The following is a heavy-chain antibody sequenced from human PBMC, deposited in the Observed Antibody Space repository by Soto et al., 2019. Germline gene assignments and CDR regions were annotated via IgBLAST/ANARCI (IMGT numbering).Heavy chain of an antibody. J-gene: IGHJ6*02. Sequence: QVQLVQSGAEVKKPGSSVKVSCKACGGTFSSYAISWVRQAPGQGLEWMGGIIPIFGTANYAQKFQGRVTITADESTSTAYMELSSLRSEDTAVYYCATGSAGYYYYYYGMDVWGQGTTVTVSS. CDR3: ATGSAGYYYYYYGMDV. CDR1: GGTFSSYA. CDR2: IIPIFGTA. V-gene: IGHV1-69*01.